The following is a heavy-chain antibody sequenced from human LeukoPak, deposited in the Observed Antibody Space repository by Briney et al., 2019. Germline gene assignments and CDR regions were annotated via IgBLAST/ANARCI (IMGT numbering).Heavy chain of an antibody. CDR1: GGTFSSYA. CDR3: ASVIRIAAPNGFDI. V-gene: IGHV1-69*01. Sequence: GSSVKVSCKASGGTFSSYAISWVRQAPGQGLEWMGGIIPIFGTANYAQKFQGRVTITADESTSTAYMELSSLRSDDTAVYYCASVIRIAAPNGFDIWGQGTMVTVSS. D-gene: IGHD6-13*01. CDR2: IIPIFGTA. J-gene: IGHJ3*02.